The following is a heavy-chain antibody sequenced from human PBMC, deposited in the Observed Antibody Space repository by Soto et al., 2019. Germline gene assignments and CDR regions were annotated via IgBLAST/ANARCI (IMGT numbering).Heavy chain of an antibody. CDR3: ARGASDSDY. Sequence: GGSLILSCAASGFTFSGYWMTWVRQAPGKGLEWVASIKEDGSEDHFVDSVKGRFTISRDNSKNSVYLQMSSLRAEDTAVYYCARGASDSDYWGQGTLVTVSS. D-gene: IGHD2-21*01. J-gene: IGHJ4*02. CDR2: IKEDGSED. CDR1: GFTFSGYW. V-gene: IGHV3-7*05.